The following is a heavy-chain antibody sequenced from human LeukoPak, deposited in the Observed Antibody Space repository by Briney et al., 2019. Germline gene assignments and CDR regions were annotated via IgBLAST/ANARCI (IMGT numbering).Heavy chain of an antibody. CDR3: ARGYGSGSLRPFDY. CDR1: GFTFSSYW. D-gene: IGHD3-10*01. Sequence: GGSLRLSCAASGFTFSSYWMHWVRQAPGKGLVWVSRIDSDGSDTSYADSVKGRFTISRDNAKNTLFLQMNSLRAEDTAVYHCARGYGSGSLRPFDYWGQGTLVTVSS. J-gene: IGHJ4*02. CDR2: IDSDGSDT. V-gene: IGHV3-74*01.